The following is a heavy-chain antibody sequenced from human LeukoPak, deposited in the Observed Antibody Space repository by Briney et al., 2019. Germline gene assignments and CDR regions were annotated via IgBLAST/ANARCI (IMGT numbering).Heavy chain of an antibody. CDR2: INPNSGGT. CDR3: ARSYYDFWSGYSSRVLDY. J-gene: IGHJ4*02. V-gene: IGHV1-2*02. CDR1: GYTFTVYY. Sequence: GASVTVSFTSSGYTFTVYYMHWVRQAPGQGLEWMGWINPNSGGTNYAQKFQGRVTMTRDTSISTAYMELSRLRSDDTAVYYCARSYYDFWSGYSSRVLDYWGQGTLVTVSS. D-gene: IGHD3-3*01.